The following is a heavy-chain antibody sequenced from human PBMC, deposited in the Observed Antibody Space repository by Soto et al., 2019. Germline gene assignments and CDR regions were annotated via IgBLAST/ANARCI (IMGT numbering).Heavy chain of an antibody. CDR2: ISTSGTST. Sequence: QVQLVESGGGLVKPGGSLRLSCAVSGFTFSNYYMAWIRQAPGKGLEWVSYISTSGTSTFYADSVKDRCTISMDNAENSLFLQMDSLRVEDTAVYFWARDRVLFRAGFDSWGQGTLVTVAS. D-gene: IGHD3-10*01. V-gene: IGHV3-11*01. CDR1: GFTFSNYY. J-gene: IGHJ4*02. CDR3: ARDRVLFRAGFDS.